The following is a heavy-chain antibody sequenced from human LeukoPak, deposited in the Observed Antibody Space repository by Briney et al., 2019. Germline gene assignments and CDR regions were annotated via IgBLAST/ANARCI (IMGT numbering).Heavy chain of an antibody. J-gene: IGHJ4*02. CDR3: ARGSLLRYFDWPD. CDR1: GFSFSSNH. Sequence: GGSLRLSCAASGFSFSSNHMSWVRQAPGKGLEWVSVIYGASSTYYSDSVKGRFTISRDDSKNTLYLQMNTLRAGDTAVYYCARGSLLRYFDWPDWGQGTLVTVSS. CDR2: IYGASST. V-gene: IGHV3-53*01. D-gene: IGHD3-9*01.